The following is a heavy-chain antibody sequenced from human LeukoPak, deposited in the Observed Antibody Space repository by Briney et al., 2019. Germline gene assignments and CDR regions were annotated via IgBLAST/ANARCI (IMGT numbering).Heavy chain of an antibody. D-gene: IGHD2-2*01. CDR2: IRSKANSYAT. CDR3: TIRLGYCSSTSRYQFDY. J-gene: IGHJ4*02. Sequence: GGSLRLSCAASGFTFSGSAMRWVRQASGKGLEWVGRIRSKANSYATAYAASVKGRFTISRDDSKNTAYLQMNSLKTEDTAVYYCTIRLGYCSSTSRYQFDYWGQGTLVTVSS. V-gene: IGHV3-73*01. CDR1: GFTFSGSA.